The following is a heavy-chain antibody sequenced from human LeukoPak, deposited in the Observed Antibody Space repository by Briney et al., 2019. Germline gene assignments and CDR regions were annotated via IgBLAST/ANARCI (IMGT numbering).Heavy chain of an antibody. D-gene: IGHD3-3*01. V-gene: IGHV4-38-2*02. CDR3: ARDHLANLASRLFDP. J-gene: IGHJ5*02. CDR1: GGSLSSYY. CDR2: IHHSGRT. Sequence: SETLSLTCTVSGGSLSSYYWGWLRQPPGKGLEWIGSIHHSGRTYYNPSLKSRVTISVDTSKNQFSLKLSSVTAADTAVYYCARDHLANLASRLFDPWGQGTLVTVSS.